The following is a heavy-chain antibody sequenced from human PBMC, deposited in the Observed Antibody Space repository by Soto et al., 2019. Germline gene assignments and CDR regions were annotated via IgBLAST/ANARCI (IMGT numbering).Heavy chain of an antibody. Sequence: QVQLVQSGAEVKKPGASVKISCKASGYTLISYSFIWVRQAPGQGLEWMGRISSYNGNTKYAQNFQGRVTMIMYTSTSTAYMELRSLSSDDTAVYYCATTRGSSGLFAAFDIWGQGTMVTVSS. J-gene: IGHJ3*02. CDR1: GYTLISYS. V-gene: IGHV1-18*04. D-gene: IGHD3-16*01. CDR3: ATTRGSSGLFAAFDI. CDR2: ISSYNGNT.